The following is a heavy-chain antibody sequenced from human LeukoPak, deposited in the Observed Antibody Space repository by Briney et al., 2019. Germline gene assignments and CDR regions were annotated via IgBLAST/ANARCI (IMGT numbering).Heavy chain of an antibody. CDR3: ARDGSGLDAFDI. V-gene: IGHV3-11*06. Sequence: PGGSLRLSCAASGFTFSDYYMSWIRQAPGKGLEWVSYISSSSSYTNYADSAKGRFTISRDNAKNSLYLQMNSLRAEDTAVYYCARDGSGLDAFDIWGQGTMVTVSS. D-gene: IGHD3-10*01. J-gene: IGHJ3*02. CDR2: ISSSSSYT. CDR1: GFTFSDYY.